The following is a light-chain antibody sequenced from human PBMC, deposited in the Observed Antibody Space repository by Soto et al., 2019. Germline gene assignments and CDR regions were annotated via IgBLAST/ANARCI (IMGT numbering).Light chain of an antibody. J-gene: IGLJ2*01. Sequence: QSALTQPASVSGSPGQSITISCTGTSSDVGGYNYVSWYQQHPGKAPKLMIYEVSNRPSGVSNRFSGSKSGNTASLTISGRQAADEDDYYCSSYTSSSTAVVFGGGTKLTVL. CDR1: SSDVGGYNY. CDR3: SSYTSSSTAVV. CDR2: EVS. V-gene: IGLV2-14*01.